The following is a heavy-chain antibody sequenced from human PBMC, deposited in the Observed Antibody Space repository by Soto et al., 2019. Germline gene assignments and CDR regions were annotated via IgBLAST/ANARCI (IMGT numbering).Heavy chain of an antibody. D-gene: IGHD6-6*01. V-gene: IGHV1-69*13. CDR2: IIPIFGTA. CDR1: GGTFSSYA. Sequence: SVKVSCKASGGTFSSYAISWVRQAPGQGLEWMGGIIPIFGTANYAQKFQGRVTITADESTSTAYMELSSLRSEDTAVYYYARRSIIAARGGYYYGMDVWGQGTTVTVSS. J-gene: IGHJ6*02. CDR3: ARRSIIAARGGYYYGMDV.